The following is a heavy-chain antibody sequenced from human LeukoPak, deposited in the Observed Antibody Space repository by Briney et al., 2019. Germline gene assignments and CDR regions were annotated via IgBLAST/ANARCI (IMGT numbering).Heavy chain of an antibody. D-gene: IGHD6-19*01. V-gene: IGHV4-59*01. CDR3: ARDEDSSGWFDY. CDR2: IHYSGST. Sequence: SETLSLTCTVSGGSISSYYWSWIRQPPGKGLEWIGYIHYSGSTNYNPSLKSRVTVSVDTSKNQFSLKLSSVTAADTAVYYCARDEDSSGWFDYWGQGTLVTVSS. CDR1: GGSISSYY. J-gene: IGHJ4*02.